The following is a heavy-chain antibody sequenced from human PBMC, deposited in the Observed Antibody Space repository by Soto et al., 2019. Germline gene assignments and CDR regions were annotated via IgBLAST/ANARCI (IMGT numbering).Heavy chain of an antibody. V-gene: IGHV4-4*02. CDR3: AREGDYYDSSGYQVYYFDY. CDR2: IYHSGST. CDR1: GGSISSSNW. J-gene: IGHJ4*02. D-gene: IGHD3-22*01. Sequence: QVQLQESGPGLVKPSGTLSLTCAVSGGSISSSNWWSWVRQPPGKGLEGIGEIYHSGSTNYNPSLKSRVTISVDKSKNQFSLKLSSVTAADTAVYYCAREGDYYDSSGYQVYYFDYWGQGTLVTVSS.